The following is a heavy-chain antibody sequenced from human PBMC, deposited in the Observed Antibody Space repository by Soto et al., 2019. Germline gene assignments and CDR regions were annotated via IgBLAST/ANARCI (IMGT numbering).Heavy chain of an antibody. CDR2: TYYRSKWYN. D-gene: IGHD2-15*01. V-gene: IGHV6-1*01. CDR3: ARGRGGGYCSGGSCYNWFDP. J-gene: IGHJ5*02. CDR1: GDSVSSNSAA. Sequence: PSQTLSLTCAISGDSVSSNSAAWNWIRQSPSRGLEWLGRTYYRSKWYNDYAVSVKSRITINPDTSKNQFSLQLNSVTPEDTAVYYCARGRGGGYCSGGSCYNWFDPWGQGTLVTVS.